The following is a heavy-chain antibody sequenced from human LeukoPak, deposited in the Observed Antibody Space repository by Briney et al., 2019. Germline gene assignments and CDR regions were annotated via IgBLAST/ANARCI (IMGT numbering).Heavy chain of an antibody. J-gene: IGHJ3*02. CDR3: ARDLGRNYYGSGSEDAFDI. V-gene: IGHV1-18*04. CDR1: GYTFTDYY. Sequence: ASVKVSCKASGYTFTDYYLHWVRQAPGQGLEWMGWISAYNGNTNYAQKLQGRVTMTTDTSTSTAYMELRSLRSDDTAVYYCARDLGRNYYGSGSEDAFDIWGQGTMVTVSS. CDR2: ISAYNGNT. D-gene: IGHD3-10*01.